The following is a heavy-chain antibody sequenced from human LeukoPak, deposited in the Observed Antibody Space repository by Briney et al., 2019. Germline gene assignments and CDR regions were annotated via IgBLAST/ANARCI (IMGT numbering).Heavy chain of an antibody. J-gene: IGHJ4*02. Sequence: SETLSLPCAVYGGSFSGYYWIWIRQPPGKGLECIGEINHSGSTNYNPPLKSRVTMSLDTSKNQFSMKLNSVTAADPAVYYCAREDGSGRWYWGQGTLVTVSS. CDR1: GGSFSGYY. CDR3: AREDGSGRWY. D-gene: IGHD3-10*01. CDR2: INHSGST. V-gene: IGHV4-34*01.